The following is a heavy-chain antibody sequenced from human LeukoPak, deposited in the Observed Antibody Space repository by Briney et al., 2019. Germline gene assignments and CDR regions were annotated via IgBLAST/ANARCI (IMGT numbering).Heavy chain of an antibody. CDR2: INHSGST. D-gene: IGHD3-9*01. J-gene: IGHJ3*02. V-gene: IGHV4-34*01. Sequence: SETLSLTCTVSGGSISSYYWSWIRQPPGKGLEWIGEINHSGSTYYNPSLKSRVTISVDTSKNQFSLKLSSVTAADTAVYYCARDYYDILTGYFPSDAFDIWGQGTMVTVSS. CDR1: GGSISSYY. CDR3: ARDYYDILTGYFPSDAFDI.